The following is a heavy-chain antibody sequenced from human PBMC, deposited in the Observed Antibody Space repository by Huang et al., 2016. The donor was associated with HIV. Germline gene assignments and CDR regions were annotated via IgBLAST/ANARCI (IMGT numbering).Heavy chain of an antibody. CDR3: ARSYYDSSGDRGIDY. J-gene: IGHJ4*02. V-gene: IGHV2-70*01. D-gene: IGHD3-22*01. Sequence: QVTLRESGPALVKPTQTLTLTCTFSGFSLSTSGMCVSWIRQPPGKALEWLALIDWADDKYYSTSLKTRLTISKDTSKNQVVLTMTNMDPVDTATYYCARSYYDSSGDRGIDYWGQGTLVTVSS. CDR2: IDWADDK. CDR1: GFSLSTSGMC.